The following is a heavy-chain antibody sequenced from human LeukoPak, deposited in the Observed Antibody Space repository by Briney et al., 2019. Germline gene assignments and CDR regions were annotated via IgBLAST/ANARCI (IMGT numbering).Heavy chain of an antibody. Sequence: SETLSLTCTVSGGSINTYCWSWLRQPPGKGLEWIGYIHYSGSTTYNPSLKSRVTMSLDTSKNQFSLNLNSVTAADTAVYYCARAVDSGYYPYYFDYWGRGTLVTVSS. CDR2: IHYSGST. CDR3: ARAVDSGYYPYYFDY. V-gene: IGHV4-59*01. CDR1: GGSINTYC. J-gene: IGHJ4*02. D-gene: IGHD3-22*01.